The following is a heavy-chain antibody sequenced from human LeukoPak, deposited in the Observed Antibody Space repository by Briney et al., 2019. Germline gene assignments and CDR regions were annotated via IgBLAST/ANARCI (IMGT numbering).Heavy chain of an antibody. CDR1: GGSFSGYY. D-gene: IGHD3-22*01. CDR3: ARGDPWYYYDSSGYNY. V-gene: IGHV4-34*01. Sequence: PSETLSLTCAVYGGSFSGYYWSWIRQPPGKGLEWIGEINHSGSTNYNPSLKSRVTISVDTSKNQFSLKLSSVTAADTAVYYCARGDPWYYYDSSGYNYWGQGTLVTVSS. J-gene: IGHJ4*02. CDR2: INHSGST.